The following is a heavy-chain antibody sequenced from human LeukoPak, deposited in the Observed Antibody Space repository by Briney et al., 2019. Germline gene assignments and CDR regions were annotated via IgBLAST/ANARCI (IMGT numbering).Heavy chain of an antibody. D-gene: IGHD6-13*01. Sequence: SETLSLTCAVYGGSFSGYYWSWIRQPPGKGLEWIGEINHSGSTNYNPSLKSRVTISVDTSKNQFSLKLSSVTAADTAVYYCALEAGYSSHYVEYWGQGTLVTVSS. CDR1: GGSFSGYY. CDR3: ALEAGYSSHYVEY. CDR2: INHSGST. J-gene: IGHJ4*02. V-gene: IGHV4-34*01.